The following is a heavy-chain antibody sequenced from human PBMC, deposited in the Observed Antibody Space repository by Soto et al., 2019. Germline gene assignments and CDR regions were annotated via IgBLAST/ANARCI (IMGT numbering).Heavy chain of an antibody. J-gene: IGHJ6*02. CDR2: IDPSDSYT. D-gene: IGHD3-3*01. V-gene: IGHV5-10-1*01. CDR1: GYSFTSYW. CDR3: ARDYDFWSGYYYGMDV. Sequence: GESLKISCKGSGYSFTSYWISWVRQMPGKGLERTGRIDPSDSYTNYSPSFQGHVTISADKSISTAYLQWSSLKASDTAMYYCARDYDFWSGYYYGMDVWGQGTTVTVSS.